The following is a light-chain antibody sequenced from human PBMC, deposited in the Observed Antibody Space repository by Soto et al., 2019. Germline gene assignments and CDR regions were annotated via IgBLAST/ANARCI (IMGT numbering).Light chain of an antibody. J-gene: IGKJ1*01. V-gene: IGKV1-39*01. CDR3: QQSSSTPRP. Sequence: IGIARSPGSLSESVKNRVTLTCRASQSISIYLNWYQQKPWRAPKLLIYAASSLQSGVPSRFSGSGSGTDFTLTISSLQPEDFATYYCQQSSSTPRPFG. CDR1: QSISIY. CDR2: AAS.